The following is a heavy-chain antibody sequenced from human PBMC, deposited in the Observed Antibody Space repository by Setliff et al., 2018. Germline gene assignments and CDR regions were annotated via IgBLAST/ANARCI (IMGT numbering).Heavy chain of an antibody. V-gene: IGHV1-18*01. J-gene: IGHJ4*02. CDR1: GYTVTSYG. CDR2: ISAYNGNT. Sequence: ASVKVSCKASGYTVTSYGISWVRQAPGQGLEWMGWISAYNGNTNYAQKLQGRVTMTTDTSTSTAYMELRSLRSDDTAVYYCARTYCGGDCYPSPFDYWGQGTLVTVSS. D-gene: IGHD2-21*02. CDR3: ARTYCGGDCYPSPFDY.